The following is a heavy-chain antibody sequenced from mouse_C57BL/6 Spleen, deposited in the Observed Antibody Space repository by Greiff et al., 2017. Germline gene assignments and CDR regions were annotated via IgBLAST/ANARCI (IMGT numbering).Heavy chain of an antibody. V-gene: IGHV1-69*01. Sequence: QVQLKQSGAELVMPGASVKLSCKASGYTFTSYWMHWVKQRPGQGLEWIGEIDPSDSYTNYNQKFKGKSTLTVDKSSSTAYMQLSSLTSEDSAVYYCARSTGAYFDYWGQGTTLTVSS. CDR1: GYTFTSYW. D-gene: IGHD4-1*01. J-gene: IGHJ2*01. CDR3: ARSTGAYFDY. CDR2: IDPSDSYT.